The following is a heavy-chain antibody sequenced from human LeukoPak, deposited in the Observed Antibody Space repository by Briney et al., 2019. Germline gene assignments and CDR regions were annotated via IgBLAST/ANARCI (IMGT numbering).Heavy chain of an antibody. V-gene: IGHV4-59*12. CDR2: IYYSGST. D-gene: IGHD2-2*01. CDR1: GGSISSYY. J-gene: IGHJ3*02. Sequence: NPSETLSLTCTVSGGSISSYYWSWIRQPPGKGLEWIGYIYYSGSTNYNPSLKSRVTISVDTSKNQFSLKLSSVTAADTAVYYCALKSKRYCSSTSCYAGAFDIWGQGTMVTVSS. CDR3: ALKSKRYCSSTSCYAGAFDI.